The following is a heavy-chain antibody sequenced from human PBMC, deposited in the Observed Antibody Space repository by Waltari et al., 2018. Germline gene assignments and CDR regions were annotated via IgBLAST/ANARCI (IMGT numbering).Heavy chain of an antibody. Sequence: EVQLLQSGAEVKKPGATVKISCKSSGYTFTDYYIHWVKQTPGKGLEWMGRVGPKDGETIYAEKCQGRVTISADTSTDTVYMIMNGLRFDDTALYFCSRSGSDDWFDPWGRGTPVTVVS. CDR2: VGPKDGET. CDR1: GYTFTDYY. CDR3: SRSGSDDWFDP. D-gene: IGHD2-15*01. J-gene: IGHJ5*02. V-gene: IGHV1-69-2*01.